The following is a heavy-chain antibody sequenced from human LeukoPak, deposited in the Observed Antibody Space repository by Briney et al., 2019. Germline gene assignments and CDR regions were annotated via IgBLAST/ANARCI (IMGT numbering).Heavy chain of an antibody. D-gene: IGHD2-2*01. V-gene: IGHV3-23*01. Sequence: GGSLRLSCAASGFTSSSYAMSWVRQAPGKGLEWVSAISGSGGSTYYADSVEGRFTISRDNSKNTLYLQMNSLRAEDTAVYYCAKGHRDIVVVPAASWYFDYWGQGTLVTVSS. J-gene: IGHJ4*02. CDR1: GFTSSSYA. CDR2: ISGSGGST. CDR3: AKGHRDIVVVPAASWYFDY.